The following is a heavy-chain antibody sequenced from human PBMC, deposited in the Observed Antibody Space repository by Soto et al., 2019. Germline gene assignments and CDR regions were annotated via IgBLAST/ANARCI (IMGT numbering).Heavy chain of an antibody. Sequence: GESLKISCKGSGYSFTSYWISWVRQMPGKGLEWMGRIDPSDSYTNYSPSFQGHVTISADKSISIAYLQWSSLKASDTAMYYCARHMYVDTAMVGYYYGMDVWGQGTTVTVSS. D-gene: IGHD5-18*01. J-gene: IGHJ6*02. CDR1: GYSFTSYW. V-gene: IGHV5-10-1*01. CDR2: IDPSDSYT. CDR3: ARHMYVDTAMVGYYYGMDV.